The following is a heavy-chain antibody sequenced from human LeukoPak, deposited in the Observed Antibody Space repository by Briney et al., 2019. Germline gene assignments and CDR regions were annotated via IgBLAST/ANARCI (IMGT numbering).Heavy chain of an antibody. CDR2: ISGSGDST. CDR1: GFVFSNLA. V-gene: IGHV3-23*01. J-gene: IGHJ4*02. CDR3: AKVGSPLGPPFDY. Sequence: PGGSLRLSCVGSGFVFSNLAMSWVRQAPGKGLEWVSSISGSGDSTFYADSVKGRFTISRDNSKNTLYLQINSLRAGDTAVYYCAKVGSPLGPPFDYWGQGTLVTVSS. D-gene: IGHD3-3*02.